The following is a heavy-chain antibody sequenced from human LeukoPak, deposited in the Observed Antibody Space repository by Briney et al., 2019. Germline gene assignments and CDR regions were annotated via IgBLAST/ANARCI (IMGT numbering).Heavy chain of an antibody. J-gene: IGHJ5*02. D-gene: IGHD6-19*01. CDR3: ARDLEAGEQWLPFDNWFDP. Sequence: ASVKVSCKASGYTFTSYGISWVRQAPGQGLEWMGWISAYNGNTNYAQKLQGRVTMTTDTSTSTAYMELRSLRSDDTAVYYCARDLEAGEQWLPFDNWFDPWGQGTLVAVSS. V-gene: IGHV1-18*01. CDR1: GYTFTSYG. CDR2: ISAYNGNT.